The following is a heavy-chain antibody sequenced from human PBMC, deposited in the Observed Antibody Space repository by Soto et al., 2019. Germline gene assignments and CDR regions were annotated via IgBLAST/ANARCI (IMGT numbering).Heavy chain of an antibody. Sequence: PSETLSLTCTVSGGSISGHDWSWIRQPPGKGLEWIGYIFYTGSPKYNSSLKSRVTISVDTSTNQFSLKLASVTAADTAVYYCARAMGGSSGWLDPWGQGTLVTVSS. V-gene: IGHV4-59*11. CDR1: GGSISGHD. CDR2: IFYTGSP. J-gene: IGHJ5*02. D-gene: IGHD6-19*01. CDR3: ARAMGGSSGWLDP.